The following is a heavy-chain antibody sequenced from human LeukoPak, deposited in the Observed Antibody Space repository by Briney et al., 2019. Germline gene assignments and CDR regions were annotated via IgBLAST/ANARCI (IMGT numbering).Heavy chain of an antibody. CDR1: GFTLSSSA. D-gene: IGHD3-10*01. V-gene: IGHV3-23*01. J-gene: IGHJ4*02. CDR2: ISGSGGST. Sequence: GGSLRLSCAASGFTLSSSAMSWVRQAPGGGLEWVSVISGSGGSTYYADSVKGRFTIPRDNTKNTMYLQMNSLRPDDTSVYYCAKAGSGKGYWGQGTLVTVSS. CDR3: AKAGSGKGY.